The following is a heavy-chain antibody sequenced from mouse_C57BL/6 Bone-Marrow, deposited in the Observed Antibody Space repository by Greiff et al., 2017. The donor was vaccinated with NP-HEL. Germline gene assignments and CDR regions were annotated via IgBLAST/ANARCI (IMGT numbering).Heavy chain of an antibody. J-gene: IGHJ4*01. Sequence: VQLQQSGAELVRPGTSVKMSCKASGYTFTNYWIGWAKQRPGHGLEWIGDIYPGGGYTNYNEKFKGKATLTADKSSSTAYMQFSSLTSEDSAIYYGARWNRERQHDYAMDYWGQGTSVTVSS. CDR2: IYPGGGYT. CDR3: ARWNRERQHDYAMDY. V-gene: IGHV1-63*01. CDR1: GYTFTNYW. D-gene: IGHD1-2*01.